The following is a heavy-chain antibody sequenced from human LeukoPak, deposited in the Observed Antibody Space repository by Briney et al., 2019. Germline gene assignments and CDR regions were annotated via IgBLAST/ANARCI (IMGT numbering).Heavy chain of an antibody. CDR3: ARALLRTVVTPPFAY. J-gene: IGHJ4*02. V-gene: IGHV1-2*02. CDR1: GYTFTGYY. Sequence: ASVKVSCKASGYTFTGYYMHWVRQAPGQGLEWMGWINPNSGGTNYAQKFQGRVTMTRDTSISTAYMELSRLRSDDTAVYYCARALLRTVVTPPFAYWGQGTLVTVSS. CDR2: INPNSGGT. D-gene: IGHD4-23*01.